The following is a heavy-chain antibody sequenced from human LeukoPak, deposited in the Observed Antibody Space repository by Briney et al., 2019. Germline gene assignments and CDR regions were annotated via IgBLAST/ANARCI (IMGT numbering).Heavy chain of an antibody. Sequence: SGPTLVNPTQTLTLTCTFSGFSLSTSGMRVSWIRQPPGKALEWLALIDWDDDKFYSTSLKTRLTISKDTSKNQVVLTMTNMDPVDTATYYCARIKSSPTNYYYYYYMDVWGKGTTVTVSS. D-gene: IGHD6-13*01. CDR1: GFSLSTSGMR. CDR2: IDWDDDK. CDR3: ARIKSSPTNYYYYYYMDV. V-gene: IGHV2-70*04. J-gene: IGHJ6*03.